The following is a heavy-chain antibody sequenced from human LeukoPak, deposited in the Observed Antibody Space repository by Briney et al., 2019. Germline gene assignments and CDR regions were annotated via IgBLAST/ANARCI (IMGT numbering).Heavy chain of an antibody. D-gene: IGHD2-2*01. J-gene: IGHJ3*02. CDR3: ARDPYCSSTSCSSDAFDI. CDR2: INGSGSST. Sequence: GGSLRLSCAASGFTFSSHAMSWVRQAPGKGLEWVSAINGSGSSTYYADSVKGRVSISRDNSKNTLYLQMNSLRVEDTAVYYCARDPYCSSTSCSSDAFDIWGQGTMVTVSS. V-gene: IGHV3-23*01. CDR1: GFTFSSHA.